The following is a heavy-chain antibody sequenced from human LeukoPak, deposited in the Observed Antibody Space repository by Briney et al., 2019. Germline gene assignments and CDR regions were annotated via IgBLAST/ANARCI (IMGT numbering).Heavy chain of an antibody. D-gene: IGHD5-24*01. Sequence: SETLSLTCAVYGGSFSGYYWSWIRQPPGKGLEWIGEINHSGSTNYNPSLKSRVTISIDTSKNQFSLKLSSVTAADTAVYYCARIGENGWLPDYWGQGTLVTVSS. V-gene: IGHV4-34*01. CDR2: INHSGST. CDR3: ARIGENGWLPDY. CDR1: GGSFSGYY. J-gene: IGHJ4*02.